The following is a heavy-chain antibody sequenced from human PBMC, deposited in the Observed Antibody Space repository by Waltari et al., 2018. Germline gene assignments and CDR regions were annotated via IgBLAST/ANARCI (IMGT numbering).Heavy chain of an antibody. Sequence: QVQLVQSGAEVKKPGASVKVSCKASGYTFTSYAMHWVRQAPGQRLEWMGWINAGNGNTKYSQKFQGRVTITRDTSASTAYMELSSLRSEDTAVYYCARVTGLTSWDIRSGMDVWGQGTTVTVSS. V-gene: IGHV1-3*01. CDR3: ARVTGLTSWDIRSGMDV. CDR2: INAGNGNT. J-gene: IGHJ6*02. D-gene: IGHD2-2*01. CDR1: GYTFTSYA.